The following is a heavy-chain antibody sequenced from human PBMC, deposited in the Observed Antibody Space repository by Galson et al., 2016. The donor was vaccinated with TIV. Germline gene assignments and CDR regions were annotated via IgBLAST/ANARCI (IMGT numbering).Heavy chain of an antibody. CDR2: FIPLFGTA. CDR3: AKDRNTAMYTYHYSYGMDV. V-gene: IGHV1-69*13. CDR1: GDTFSSYP. J-gene: IGHJ6*02. D-gene: IGHD5-18*01. Sequence: SVKVSCKASGDTFSSYPFNWVRQAPGQGLEWVGGFIPLFGTANYAQKFQGSVTISADESTSTLYTEVRSLRSEATAVYYCAKDRNTAMYTYHYSYGMDVWGQGTTVIVSS.